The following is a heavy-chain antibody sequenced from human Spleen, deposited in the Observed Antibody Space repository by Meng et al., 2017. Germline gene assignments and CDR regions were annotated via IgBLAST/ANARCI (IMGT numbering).Heavy chain of an antibody. CDR2: IYTSGST. Sequence: SETLSLTFTVLGGSISSYYWSWIRQPAGKGLEWIGRIYTSGSTNYNPSLKSRVTISVDTSKSQFSLKLGSVTAADTAVYYCARGRGYSGYRREHNDYWGQGTLVTVSS. J-gene: IGHJ4*02. D-gene: IGHD5-12*01. CDR3: ARGRGYSGYRREHNDY. V-gene: IGHV4-4*07. CDR1: GGSISSYY.